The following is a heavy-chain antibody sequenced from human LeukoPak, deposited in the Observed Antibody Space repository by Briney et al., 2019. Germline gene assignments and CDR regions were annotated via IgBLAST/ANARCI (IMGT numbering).Heavy chain of an antibody. V-gene: IGHV1-2*02. CDR3: ATGVVVVAANDY. Sequence: ASVKVSCKASGFTFSGYYMHWVRQARGQGLEWMGWINPNSGGTNYAQKFQGRVTMTRDTSISTAYMELSRLRSDDTAVYYCATGVVVVAANDYWGQGTLVTVSS. CDR1: GFTFSGYY. D-gene: IGHD2-15*01. J-gene: IGHJ4*02. CDR2: INPNSGGT.